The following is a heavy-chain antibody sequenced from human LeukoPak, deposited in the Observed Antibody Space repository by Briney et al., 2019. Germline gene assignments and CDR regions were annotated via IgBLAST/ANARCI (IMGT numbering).Heavy chain of an antibody. CDR2: IKDDGSEK. J-gene: IGHJ6*02. CDR3: ARRGITISGVLVYHYSGLDV. CDR1: GFTLSSHW. Sequence: GGCLSLSCAGAGFTLSSHWMNWVSQAAGKGLEWVASIKDDGSEKHYVDSVRGRFNISRDNAKNSLHLQMSSLRAEDTAVYYCARRGITISGVLVYHYSGLDVWGQGTTVTVPS. D-gene: IGHD3-3*01. V-gene: IGHV3-7*01.